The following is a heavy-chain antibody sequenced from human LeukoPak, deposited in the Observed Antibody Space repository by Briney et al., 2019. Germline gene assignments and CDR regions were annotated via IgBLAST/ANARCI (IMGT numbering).Heavy chain of an antibody. Sequence: GESLKISCKGSGYSFTSYWISWVRQMPGKGLEWMGRIDPSDSYTNYSPSFQGHVTISADKSISTAYLQWSSLKASDTAMYYYARGYGSGSYYFDYWGQGTLVTVSS. J-gene: IGHJ4*02. CDR3: ARGYGSGSYYFDY. CDR2: IDPSDSYT. D-gene: IGHD3-10*01. CDR1: GYSFTSYW. V-gene: IGHV5-10-1*01.